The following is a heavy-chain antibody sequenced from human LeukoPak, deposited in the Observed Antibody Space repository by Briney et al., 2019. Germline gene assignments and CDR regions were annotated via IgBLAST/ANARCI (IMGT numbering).Heavy chain of an antibody. J-gene: IGHJ4*02. CDR3: ARDRMGSADFWSGYYTGAFDY. CDR2: ISERGGST. Sequence: GGTLSLSCAVSGFTHSKYGMGGARQAPGKGLEWVEDISERGGSTYYADSGKGQFNHTSDNAKNSLDVEMTTMRAEDTAVYYCARDRMGSADFWSGYYTGAFDYWGEGTLVTASS. D-gene: IGHD3-3*01. CDR1: GFTHSKYG. V-gene: IGHV3-23*01.